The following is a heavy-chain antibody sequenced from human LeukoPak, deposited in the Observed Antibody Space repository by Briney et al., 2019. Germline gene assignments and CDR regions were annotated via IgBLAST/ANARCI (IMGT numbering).Heavy chain of an antibody. D-gene: IGHD4-23*01. V-gene: IGHV4-30-4*01. CDR3: ARTTVVTSSSNFDY. CDR1: GGSISSGDYS. J-gene: IGHJ4*02. CDR2: IYYSGST. Sequence: PSQTLSLTCTVSGGSISSGDYSWSWIRQPPGKGLERIGYIYYSGSTYYNPSLKSRVTISVDTSKNQFSLKLSSVTAADTAVYYCARTTVVTSSSNFDYWGQGTLVTVSS.